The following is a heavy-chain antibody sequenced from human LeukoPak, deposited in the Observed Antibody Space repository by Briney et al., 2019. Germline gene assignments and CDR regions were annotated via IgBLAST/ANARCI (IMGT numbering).Heavy chain of an antibody. Sequence: SETLSLTCAVYGGSFSGYYWSWTRQPPGKGLEWIGEINHSGSTNYNPSLKSRVTISVDTSKNQFSLKLSSVTAADTAVYYCARVDYYDSSGYLDYWGQGTLVTVSS. V-gene: IGHV4-34*01. J-gene: IGHJ4*02. CDR1: GGSFSGYY. CDR2: INHSGST. D-gene: IGHD3-22*01. CDR3: ARVDYYDSSGYLDY.